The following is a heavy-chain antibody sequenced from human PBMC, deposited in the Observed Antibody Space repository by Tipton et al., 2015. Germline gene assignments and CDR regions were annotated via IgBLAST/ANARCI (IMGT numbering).Heavy chain of an antibody. D-gene: IGHD4-17*01. CDR2: ISYTGHT. J-gene: IGHJ4*02. CDR3: ARNPFGDLDLDF. CDR1: GGSFSGYY. V-gene: IGHV4-34*10. Sequence: TLSLTCAVYGGSFSGYYWTCIRQPPGKGLQWIGHISYTGHTFYESSLRGRVTMSLDTSQNRLSLNLNSVTTADTAVYYCARNPFGDLDLDFWGQGILVTVSS.